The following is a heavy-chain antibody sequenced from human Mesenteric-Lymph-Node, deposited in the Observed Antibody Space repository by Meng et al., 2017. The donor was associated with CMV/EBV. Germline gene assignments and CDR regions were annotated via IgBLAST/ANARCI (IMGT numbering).Heavy chain of an antibody. V-gene: IGHV1-69*05. J-gene: IGHJ6*02. CDR1: GGTISSYA. D-gene: IGHD4-11*01. CDR2: IIPIFGTA. Sequence: SAKVSCKASGGTISSYAISWVRQAPGQGLEWMGGIIPIFGTANYAQKFQGRVTITTDESTSTAYMELSSLRSEDTAVYYCARHSNYYYYGMDVWGQGTTVTVSS. CDR3: ARHSNYYYYGMDV.